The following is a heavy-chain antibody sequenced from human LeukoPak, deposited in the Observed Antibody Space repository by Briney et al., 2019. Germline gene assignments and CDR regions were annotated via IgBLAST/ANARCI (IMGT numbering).Heavy chain of an antibody. CDR1: GGSISSYY. J-gene: IGHJ4*02. V-gene: IGHV4-4*08. Sequence: SETLSLTCTVSGGSISSYYWSWIRQPPGKGLEWIGYIYTSGSTNYNPSLKSQVTISVDTSKNQFSLKLSSVTAADTAVYYCAREATVISPDFDYWGQGTLVTVSS. CDR3: AREATVISPDFDY. CDR2: IYTSGST. D-gene: IGHD4-17*01.